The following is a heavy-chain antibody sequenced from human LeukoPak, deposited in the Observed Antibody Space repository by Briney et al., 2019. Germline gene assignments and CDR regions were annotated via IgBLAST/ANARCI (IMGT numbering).Heavy chain of an antibody. Sequence: GRSLRLSCAASGFTFEDYAMHWVRQAPGEGLEGVSGISWNRGRIGCADSVKGRFTISRDNAKNSLYLQMNSLRAEDTGLYYCAKAGSDAVVTLLYNWFDPWGQGTLVTVSS. CDR2: ISWNRGRI. D-gene: IGHD4-23*01. CDR3: AKAGSDAVVTLLYNWFDP. V-gene: IGHV3-9*01. J-gene: IGHJ5*02. CDR1: GFTFEDYA.